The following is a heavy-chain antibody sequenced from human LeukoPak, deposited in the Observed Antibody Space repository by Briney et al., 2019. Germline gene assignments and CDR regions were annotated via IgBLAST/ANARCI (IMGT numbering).Heavy chain of an antibody. CDR2: IYSGGST. CDR3: ARALNYDSSGYYPRAFDI. Sequence: GGSLRLSCAASGFTVSSNDMSWVRQAPGKGLEWVSLIYSGGSTYYADSVKGRFTISTHNSKNTLYLQMNSLRAEDTAVYYCARALNYDSSGYYPRAFDIWGQGTMVTVSS. V-gene: IGHV3-53*04. J-gene: IGHJ3*02. D-gene: IGHD3-22*01. CDR1: GFTVSSND.